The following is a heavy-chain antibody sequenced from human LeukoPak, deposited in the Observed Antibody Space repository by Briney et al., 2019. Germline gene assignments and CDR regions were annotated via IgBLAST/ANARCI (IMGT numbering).Heavy chain of an antibody. J-gene: IGHJ4*02. CDR3: ARHQYCSSTSCYRTVYYFDY. D-gene: IGHD2-2*02. CDR2: IYTSGST. CDR1: GGSITSTTYY. V-gene: IGHV4-39*06. Sequence: SETLSLTCAVSGGSITSTTYYWGWIRQPPGKGLEWIGRIYTSGSTNYNPSLKSRVTMSVDTSKNQFPLKLSSVTAADTAVYYCARHQYCSSTSCYRTVYYFDYWGQGTLVTVSS.